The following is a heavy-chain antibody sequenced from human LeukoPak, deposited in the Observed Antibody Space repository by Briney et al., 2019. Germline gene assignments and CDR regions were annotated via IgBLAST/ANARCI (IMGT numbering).Heavy chain of an antibody. J-gene: IGHJ4*02. D-gene: IGHD6-13*01. V-gene: IGHV3-30*04. CDR1: GFTFSSYA. CDR2: ISYDGSNK. Sequence: PGRSLRLSCAASGFTFSSYAMHWVRQAPGKGLEWVAVISYDGSNKYYADSVKGRFTISRDNSKNTLYLQMNSLRAGDTAVYYCARDRVRYSSSWTFDYWGQGTLVTVSS. CDR3: ARDRVRYSSSWTFDY.